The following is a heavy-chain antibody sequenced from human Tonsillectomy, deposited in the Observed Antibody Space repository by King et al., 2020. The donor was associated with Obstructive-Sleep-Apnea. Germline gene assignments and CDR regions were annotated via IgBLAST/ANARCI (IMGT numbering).Heavy chain of an antibody. J-gene: IGHJ4*01. CDR2: IFPGDSVT. CDR1: GYSFTTYW. Sequence: QLVQSGAEVKKPGESLKISCKGSGYSFTTYWIGWVRQMPGEGLEWMGIIFPGDSVTRYSPSFQAQDTLSADKSIITAYLQWSGLKDSDTAMYYCAGLRDYGSLPLGYWGQGTLVTVPS. V-gene: IGHV5-51*01. D-gene: IGHD4-17*01. CDR3: AGLRDYGSLPLGY.